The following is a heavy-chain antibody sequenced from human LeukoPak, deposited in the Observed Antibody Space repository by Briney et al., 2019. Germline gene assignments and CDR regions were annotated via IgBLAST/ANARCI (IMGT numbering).Heavy chain of an antibody. CDR1: GGTFSSYA. Sequence: SVKVSCKASGGTFSSYAISWVRQAPGQGLEWMGGIIPIFGTANYAQKVQGRVTMTADTSTSTSYMELRSLRSDDTAVYYCAREHSSSWDQFDYWGQGTLVTVSS. V-gene: IGHV1-69*06. CDR3: AREHSSSWDQFDY. CDR2: IIPIFGTA. J-gene: IGHJ4*02. D-gene: IGHD6-13*01.